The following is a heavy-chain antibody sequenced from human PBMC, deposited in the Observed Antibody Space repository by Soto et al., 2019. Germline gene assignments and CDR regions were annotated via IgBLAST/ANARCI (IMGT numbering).Heavy chain of an antibody. V-gene: IGHV1-69*13. D-gene: IGHD3-22*01. Sequence: SVKVSCKASGSLFISYAISWVRQAPGQGLEWMGGIIPFFGTANYAQKFQGRVTITADESTNTAYMDLSSLKSEDTAIYYCAGGRSCYVWFKGLRGKGPMVTVSS. CDR1: GSLFISYA. J-gene: IGHJ4*02. CDR2: IIPFFGTA. CDR3: AGGRSCYVWFKGL.